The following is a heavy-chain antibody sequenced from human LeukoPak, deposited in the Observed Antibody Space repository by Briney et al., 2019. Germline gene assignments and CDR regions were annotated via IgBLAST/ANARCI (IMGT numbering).Heavy chain of an antibody. CDR1: GGSISSSSYY. CDR3: ARAVGYSYGRYYYYMDV. V-gene: IGHV4-39*07. Sequence: SETLSLTCTVSGGSISSSSYYWGWIRQPPGKGLEWIGSIYYSGSTYYSPSLKSRVTISVDTSKNQFSLKLSSVTAADTAVYYCARAVGYSYGRYYYYMDVWGKGTTVTVSS. D-gene: IGHD5-18*01. J-gene: IGHJ6*03. CDR2: IYYSGST.